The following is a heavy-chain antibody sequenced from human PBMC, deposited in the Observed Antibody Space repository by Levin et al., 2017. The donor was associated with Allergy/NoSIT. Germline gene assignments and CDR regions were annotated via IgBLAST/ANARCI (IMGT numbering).Heavy chain of an antibody. Sequence: SQTLSLTCTVSGGSISSSSYYWGWIRQPPGKGLEWIGSIYYSGSTYYNPSLKSRVTISVDTSKNQFSLKLSSVTAADTAVYYCARQSPYCSGGSCYSADYYYYYMDGWGKGTTVTVSS. CDR2: IYYSGST. CDR1: GGSISSSSYY. J-gene: IGHJ6*03. CDR3: ARQSPYCSGGSCYSADYYYYYMDG. V-gene: IGHV4-39*01. D-gene: IGHD2-15*01.